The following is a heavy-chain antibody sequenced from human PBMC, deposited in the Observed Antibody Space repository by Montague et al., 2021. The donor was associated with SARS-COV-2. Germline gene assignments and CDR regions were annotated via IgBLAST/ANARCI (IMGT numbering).Heavy chain of an antibody. J-gene: IGHJ4*02. CDR1: GDSIRSSSYY. D-gene: IGHD6-19*01. Sequence: SETLSLTCTVAGDSIRSSSYYWGWIRQPPGRGLEWIGSIYHDGSTYYNPCFKSRVTISVDTSKTQFSLKLSSVTAADTAVYSRARRVHPAFGSGAIDYWGQGTLVTVSS. V-gene: IGHV4-39*01. CDR3: ARRVHPAFGSGAIDY. CDR2: IYHDGST.